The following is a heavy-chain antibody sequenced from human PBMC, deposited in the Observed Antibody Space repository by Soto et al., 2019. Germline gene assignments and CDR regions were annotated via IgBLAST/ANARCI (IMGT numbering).Heavy chain of an antibody. CDR3: ARQSEHIVVVTAIDY. Sequence: SETLSLTCTVSGGSISSSSYYWGWIRQPPGKGLEWIGSIYYSGSTYYNPSLKSRVTISVDTSKNQFSLNLSSVTAADTAVYYCARQSEHIVVVTAIDYWGQGTLVTVSS. CDR1: GGSISSSSYY. D-gene: IGHD2-21*02. CDR2: IYYSGST. V-gene: IGHV4-39*01. J-gene: IGHJ4*02.